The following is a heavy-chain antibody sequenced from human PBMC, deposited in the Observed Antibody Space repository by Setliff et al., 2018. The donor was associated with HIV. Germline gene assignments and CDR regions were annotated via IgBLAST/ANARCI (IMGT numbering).Heavy chain of an antibody. D-gene: IGHD3-22*01. CDR1: GYSLTDLS. V-gene: IGHV1-24*01. CDR2: FDPEDGET. CDR3: ATIRAYYYDSSGQEYFQY. J-gene: IGHJ1*01. Sequence: ASVKVSCKVCGYSLTDLSIHWVRQAPGKGLEWMGGFDPEDGETVYAQKLQGRVTMTEDTSTDTAYMELSSLRSEDTAMYYCATIRAYYYDSSGQEYFQYWGHGTLVTVSS.